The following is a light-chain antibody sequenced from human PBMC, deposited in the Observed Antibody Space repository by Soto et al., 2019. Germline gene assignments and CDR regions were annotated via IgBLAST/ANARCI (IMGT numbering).Light chain of an antibody. Sequence: QLVLTQSPSASASLGASVKLTCTLSSGHSSYAIAWHQQQPEKGPRYLMKLNSDGSHSKGDGIPDRFSASTSGAERYLTISGLQSEDEADYYCQTWGTGTVVFGGGTKLTVL. V-gene: IGLV4-69*01. CDR2: LNSDGSH. CDR3: QTWGTGTVV. J-gene: IGLJ2*01. CDR1: SGHSSYA.